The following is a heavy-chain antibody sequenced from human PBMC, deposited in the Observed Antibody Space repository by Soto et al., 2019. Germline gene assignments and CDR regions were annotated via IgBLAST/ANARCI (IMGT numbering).Heavy chain of an antibody. CDR2: IYSGGST. D-gene: IGHD3-10*01. CDR3: ARKGGYGSGSYYPFRYYYYGMDV. V-gene: IGHV3-53*01. Sequence: PGGSPGLSCASSGFPVSRNYMIWVREARGKGLEWGSVIYSGGSTYYADSVKGRFTISRDNSKNTLYLQMNSLRAEDTAVYYCARKGGYGSGSYYPFRYYYYGMDVWGQGSTVTVSS. CDR1: GFPVSRNY. J-gene: IGHJ6*02.